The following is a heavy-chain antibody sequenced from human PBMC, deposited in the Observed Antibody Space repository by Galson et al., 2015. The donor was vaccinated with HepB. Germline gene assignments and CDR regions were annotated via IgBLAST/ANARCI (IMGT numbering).Heavy chain of an antibody. V-gene: IGHV1-69*13. D-gene: IGHD5-18*01. J-gene: IGHJ2*01. Sequence: SVKVSCKASGGTFSSYAISWVRQAPGQGLEWMGGIIPIFGTANYAQKFQGRVTITADESTSTAYMELSSLRSEDTAVYYCARGGATAMETGWYFDLWGRGTLVTVSS. CDR2: IIPIFGTA. CDR1: GGTFSSYA. CDR3: ARGGATAMETGWYFDL.